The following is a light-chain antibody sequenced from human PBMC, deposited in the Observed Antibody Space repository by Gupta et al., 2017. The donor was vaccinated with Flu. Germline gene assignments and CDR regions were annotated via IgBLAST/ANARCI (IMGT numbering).Light chain of an antibody. CDR3: SSYTSSSTLDV. V-gene: IGLV2-14*01. J-gene: IGLJ2*01. CDR1: SSDVGGYNY. Sequence: QSALTQPASVSGSPGQSITISCTGTSSDVGGYNYVSWYQQHPGKAPKLMIDEVSNRPSGVSNRFSGSKSGTTASLTISGLQAEEEADYYCSSYTSSSTLDVFGGGTKLTVL. CDR2: EVS.